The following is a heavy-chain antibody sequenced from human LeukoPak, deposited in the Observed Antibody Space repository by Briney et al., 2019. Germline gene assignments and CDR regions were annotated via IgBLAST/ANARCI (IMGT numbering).Heavy chain of an antibody. CDR2: INHSGST. D-gene: IGHD6-13*01. J-gene: IGHJ5*02. Sequence: SETLSLTCAVYGGSFSGYYWSWIRQPPGKGLEWIGEINHSGSTNYNPSLKSRVTISVDTSKNQFSLKLSSVTAADTAVYYCARGGLQYSSWMDWFDPWGQGTLVTVSS. CDR1: GGSFSGYY. V-gene: IGHV4-34*01. CDR3: ARGGLQYSSWMDWFDP.